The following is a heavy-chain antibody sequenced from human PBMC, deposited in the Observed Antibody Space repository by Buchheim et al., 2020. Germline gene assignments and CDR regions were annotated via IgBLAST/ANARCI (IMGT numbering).Heavy chain of an antibody. D-gene: IGHD3-16*01. Sequence: QVQLVESGGGVVQPGTSLRLSCAASGFTFSSYGMHWVRQAPGKGLEWVGMIYHDGSTKYYADSVKGRLTISRDNYKNTLYLQMDSLRAEDTAVYKCARVDDECYFDYWGQGTL. V-gene: IGHV3-33*01. J-gene: IGHJ4*02. CDR2: IYHDGSTK. CDR3: ARVDDECYFDY. CDR1: GFTFSSYG.